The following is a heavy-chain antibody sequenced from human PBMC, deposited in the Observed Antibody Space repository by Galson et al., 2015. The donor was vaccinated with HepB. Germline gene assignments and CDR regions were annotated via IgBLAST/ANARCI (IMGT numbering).Heavy chain of an antibody. J-gene: IGHJ3*02. CDR1: GYTLTELS. Sequence: SVKVSCKVSGYTLTELSMHWVRQAPGKGLEWMGGFDPEDGETIYAQKFQGRVTMTEDTSTDTAYMELSSLRSEDTAVYYCATHYYDSSGYGAFDIWGQGTMVTVSS. D-gene: IGHD3-22*01. CDR3: ATHYYDSSGYGAFDI. CDR2: FDPEDGET. V-gene: IGHV1-24*01.